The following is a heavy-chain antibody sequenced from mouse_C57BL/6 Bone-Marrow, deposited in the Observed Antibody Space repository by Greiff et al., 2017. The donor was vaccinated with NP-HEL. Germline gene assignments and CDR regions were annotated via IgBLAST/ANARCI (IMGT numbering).Heavy chain of an antibody. CDR3: ASRSGGAY. CDR2: ISSGGSYT. J-gene: IGHJ3*01. V-gene: IGHV5-6*02. D-gene: IGHD1-3*01. CDR1: GFTFSSYG. Sequence: EVKLMESGGDLVKPGGSLKLSCAASGFTFSSYGMSWVRQTPDQRLEWVATISSGGSYTYYPDSVKGRVTISRDKAKNTLYLQMSSLKSEDTAMYYCASRSGGAYWGQGTLVTVSA.